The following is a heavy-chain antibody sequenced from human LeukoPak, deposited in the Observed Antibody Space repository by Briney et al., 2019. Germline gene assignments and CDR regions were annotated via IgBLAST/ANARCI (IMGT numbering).Heavy chain of an antibody. V-gene: IGHV4-59*08. CDR2: IYHSGST. J-gene: IGHJ4*02. D-gene: IGHD4-11*01. CDR1: GGSITTYY. CDR3: VSNPYSNYYFDY. Sequence: SETLSLTCTVSGGSITTYYWSWIRQPPGKGLEWIGYIYHSGSTNYNPSLKSRVTTSVDASKNQISLKLSSVTAADTAVYYCVSNPYSNYYFDYWGQGTLVTVSS.